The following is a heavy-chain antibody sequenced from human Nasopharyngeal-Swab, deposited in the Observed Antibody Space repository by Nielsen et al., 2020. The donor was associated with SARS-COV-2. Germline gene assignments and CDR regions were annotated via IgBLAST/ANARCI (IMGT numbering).Heavy chain of an antibody. D-gene: IGHD3-22*01. V-gene: IGHV1-2*06. CDR3: SRGNYDSSGYYYNFDY. J-gene: IGHJ4*02. Sequence: WVRQPPGQGLEWMGRTNPNSGGTNYAQKFQGRVTMTRDTSISTAYMELSRLRSDDTAVYYCSRGNYDSSGYYYNFDYWGQGTLVTVSS. CDR2: TNPNSGGT.